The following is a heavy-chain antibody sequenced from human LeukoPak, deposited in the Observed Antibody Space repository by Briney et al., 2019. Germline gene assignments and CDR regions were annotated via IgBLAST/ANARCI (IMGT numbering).Heavy chain of an antibody. D-gene: IGHD3-22*01. J-gene: IGHJ2*01. V-gene: IGHV1-18*01. CDR1: GYTFTSYG. CDR3: ATRKYYYDSSGYVVGWYFDL. CDR2: ISAYNGNT. Sequence: ASVTVSFTASGYTFTSYGISWVRQAPGQGLEWMGWISAYNGNTNYAQKLQGRVTMTTDTSTSTAYMELRSLRSDDTAVYYCATRKYYYDSSGYVVGWYFDLWGRGTLVTVSS.